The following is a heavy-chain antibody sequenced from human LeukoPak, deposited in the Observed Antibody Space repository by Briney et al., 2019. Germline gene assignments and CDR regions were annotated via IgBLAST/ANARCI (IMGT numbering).Heavy chain of an antibody. CDR2: IRYDGSNK. V-gene: IGHV3-30*02. D-gene: IGHD3-22*01. CDR3: VKPYFYDSGSYYADAFDA. CDR1: GFTFSSYG. J-gene: IGHJ3*01. Sequence: GGSLRLSCAASGFTFSSYGMHWVRQAPGKGLEWVAFIRYDGSNKYYADSVKGRFTISRDNSKNTLYLQMNSLRAEDTAVYYCVKPYFYDSGSYYADAFDAWGQGTMVTVSS.